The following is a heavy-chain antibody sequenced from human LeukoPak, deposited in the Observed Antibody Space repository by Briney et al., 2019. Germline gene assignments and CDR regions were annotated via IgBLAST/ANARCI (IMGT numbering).Heavy chain of an antibody. J-gene: IGHJ6*03. CDR1: GFTFGDYA. V-gene: IGHV3-49*03. Sequence: GGSLRLSCTASGFTFGDYAMSWFRQAPGKGLEWVGFIRSKAYGGTTEYAASVKGRFTISRDDSKSIAYLQMNSLKTEDTAVYYCTRDLTTGTIYYYYYYMDAWGKGTTVTVSS. CDR2: IRSKAYGGTT. CDR3: TRDLTTGTIYYYYYYMDA. D-gene: IGHD4-17*01.